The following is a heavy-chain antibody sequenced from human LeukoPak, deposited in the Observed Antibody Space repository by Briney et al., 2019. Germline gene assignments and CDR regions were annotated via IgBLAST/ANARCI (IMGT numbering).Heavy chain of an antibody. CDR2: ISGSGGST. CDR3: ATASGYSSSWYDAFDI. Sequence: GGSLRLSCAASGFTFSSYGMSWVRQAPGKGLEWVSAISGSGGSTYYADSVKGRFSISRDNSKNTLYMQLNTLSAEDTAVYYCATASGYSSSWYDAFDIWGQGKMVSVSS. CDR1: GFTFSSYG. D-gene: IGHD6-13*01. V-gene: IGHV3-23*01. J-gene: IGHJ3*02.